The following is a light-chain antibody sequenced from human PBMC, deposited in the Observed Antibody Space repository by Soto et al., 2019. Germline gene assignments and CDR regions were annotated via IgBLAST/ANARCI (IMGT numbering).Light chain of an antibody. V-gene: IGKV3-15*01. Sequence: EIVMTQSPATLSVAPGERVTLSCRASQGVSRKLAWYQQKSGPAPRLLISGASAGATGIPAKFSGSGSAAEFTLTISSLQSEDFAVYYCQQYHTWPITFGGGTKVDI. CDR3: QQYHTWPIT. CDR1: QGVSRK. J-gene: IGKJ4*01. CDR2: GAS.